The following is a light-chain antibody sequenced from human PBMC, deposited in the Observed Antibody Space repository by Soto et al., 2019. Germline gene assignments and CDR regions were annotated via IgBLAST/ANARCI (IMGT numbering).Light chain of an antibody. Sequence: DILLTRAPGSLALSPGERANVSGSASQSVSNNYLAWYQQKPGQAPRLLIYGASNSATGPPDRFSGSGSGTDFTLTISRLEPEDFAVYYCQQYGSSGTCGQGTKGDLK. V-gene: IGKV3-20*01. CDR3: QQYGSSGT. J-gene: IGKJ1*01. CDR2: GAS. CDR1: QSVSNNY.